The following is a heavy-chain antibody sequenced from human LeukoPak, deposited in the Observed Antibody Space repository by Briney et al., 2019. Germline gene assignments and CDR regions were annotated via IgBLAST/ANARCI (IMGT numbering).Heavy chain of an antibody. CDR1: GGSFSGYY. D-gene: IGHD3-22*01. J-gene: IGHJ4*02. CDR2: INHSGST. CDR3: ARRAGLIYYYYDSSGYYSY. V-gene: IGHV4-34*01. Sequence: PSETLSLTCAVYGGSFSGYYWNWIRQPPGKGLEWIGEINHSGSTNYNPSLKSRVTISVDTSKNQFSLKLSSVTAADTAVYYCARRAGLIYYYYDSSGYYSYWGQGTLVTVSS.